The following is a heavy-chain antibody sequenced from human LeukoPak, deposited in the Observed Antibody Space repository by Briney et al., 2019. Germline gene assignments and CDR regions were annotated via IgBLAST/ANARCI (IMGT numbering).Heavy chain of an antibody. CDR3: TTKVIRGNSGDDYDD. D-gene: IGHD5-12*01. V-gene: IGHV3-30*03. Sequence: GGSLRLSCAASGVTFSSYGMHWVRQAPGKGLEWVALISSDGNDKLYGDSVKGRFTISRDDFKSTLYLQMNSLRAEDTAVYYCTTKVIRGNSGDDYDDWGQGTLVTVSS. J-gene: IGHJ4*02. CDR1: GVTFSSYG. CDR2: ISSDGNDK.